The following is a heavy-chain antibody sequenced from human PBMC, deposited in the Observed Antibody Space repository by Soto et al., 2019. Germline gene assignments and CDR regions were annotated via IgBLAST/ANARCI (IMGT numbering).Heavy chain of an antibody. CDR1: AFMLGTYW. CDR3: VRSSRRWGHDPCRRQEV. V-gene: IGHV3-7*01. Sequence: GRSLILCCAATAFMLGTYWMSWVRQAPGKGLEWVANIKHDGNEKYYADSVKGRFTVSRDNVKNFLHLQMSSLRGDDTGVYFCVRSSRRWGHDPCRRQEVSGRGATDTV. CDR2: IKHDGNEK. D-gene: IGHD3-16*01. J-gene: IGHJ6*02.